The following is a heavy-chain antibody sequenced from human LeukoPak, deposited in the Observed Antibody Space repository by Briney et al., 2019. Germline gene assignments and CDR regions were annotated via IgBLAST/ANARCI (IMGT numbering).Heavy chain of an antibody. CDR1: GYSFTKYW. J-gene: IGHJ4*02. D-gene: IGHD3-16*01. Sequence: GESLKISCKGSGYSFTKYWIGWVRQMPGKGLEWVAIIYPGDSDTRYSPSFQGQVSISVDKSITTAYLQWSSLKASDTAMYYCAMGWRGTYCDPAVYWSQGTLVTVSS. CDR2: IYPGDSDT. CDR3: AMGWRGTYCDPAVY. V-gene: IGHV5-51*01.